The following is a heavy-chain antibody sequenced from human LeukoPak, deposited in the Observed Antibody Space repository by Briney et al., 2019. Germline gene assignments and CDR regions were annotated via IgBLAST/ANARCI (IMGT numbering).Heavy chain of an antibody. D-gene: IGHD5-18*01. V-gene: IGHV3-23*01. CDR3: AKFFTRRQHGYSPVGVNDPHKPDFDY. Sequence: GGSLRLSCAASGFTFSSYAMSWVRQAPGKGLEWVSAISGSGGSTYYADSVKGRFAISRDNSKNTLYLQMNSLRAEDTAVYYCAKFFTRRQHGYSPVGVNDPHKPDFDYWGQGTLVTVSS. CDR1: GFTFSSYA. J-gene: IGHJ4*02. CDR2: ISGSGGST.